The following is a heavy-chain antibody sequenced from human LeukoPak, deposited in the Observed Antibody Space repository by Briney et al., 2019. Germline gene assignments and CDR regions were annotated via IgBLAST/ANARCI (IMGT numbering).Heavy chain of an antibody. D-gene: IGHD6-13*01. Sequence: GGSLRLSCAASGFTFSSYGMTWVRQAPGKGLEWVSSISGSDDYSYYADSVKGRFTISRNNSRNTVFLHMNSLRAEDTAVYYCAKDLLGSGWYYFAHWGQGTLVTVSS. CDR3: AKDLLGSGWYYFAH. V-gene: IGHV3-23*01. CDR1: GFTFSSYG. J-gene: IGHJ4*02. CDR2: ISGSDDYS.